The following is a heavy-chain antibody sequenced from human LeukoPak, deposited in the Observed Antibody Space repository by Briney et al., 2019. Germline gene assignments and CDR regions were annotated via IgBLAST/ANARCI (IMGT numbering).Heavy chain of an antibody. V-gene: IGHV1-2*02. J-gene: IGHJ3*02. Sequence: ASVKVSCKASGYTFTGYYMHWVRQAPGQGLEWMGWINPNSGGTNYAQKFQGRVTMTRDTSISTAYMELSRLRSDDTAVYSCARRDGYDAFDIWGQGTMVIVSS. D-gene: IGHD5-24*01. CDR2: INPNSGGT. CDR1: GYTFTGYY. CDR3: ARRDGYDAFDI.